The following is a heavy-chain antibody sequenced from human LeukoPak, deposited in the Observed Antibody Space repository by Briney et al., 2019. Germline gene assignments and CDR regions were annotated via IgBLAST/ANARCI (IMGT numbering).Heavy chain of an antibody. CDR1: GFTFDDYA. CDR3: AKDIFRVVGAVTPSFDY. Sequence: PGRSLRLSCAASGFTFDDYAMHWVRQAPGKGLEWVSGISWNSGSIGYADSVKGRFTISRDNAKNSLYLQMNSLRAEDTALYYCAKDIFRVVGAVTPSFDYWGQGTLVTVSP. D-gene: IGHD1-26*01. J-gene: IGHJ4*02. V-gene: IGHV3-9*01. CDR2: ISWNSGSI.